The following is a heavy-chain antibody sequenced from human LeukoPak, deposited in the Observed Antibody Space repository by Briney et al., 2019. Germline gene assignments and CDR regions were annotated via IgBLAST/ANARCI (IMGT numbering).Heavy chain of an antibody. CDR3: AIYYSGGQGGYYYYMDV. CDR2: ISAYNGNT. V-gene: IGHV1-18*01. Sequence: ASVKVSCKASGYTFTSYGISWVRQAPGQGLEWMGWISAYNGNTNYAQKLQGRVTMTTDTSTSTAYMELRSLRSDDTAVYYCAIYYSGGQGGYYYYMDVWGKGTTVTVSS. D-gene: IGHD1-26*01. CDR1: GYTFTSYG. J-gene: IGHJ6*03.